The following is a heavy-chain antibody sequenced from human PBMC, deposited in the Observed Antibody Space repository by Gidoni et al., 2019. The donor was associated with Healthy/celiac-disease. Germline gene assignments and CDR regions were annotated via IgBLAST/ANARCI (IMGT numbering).Heavy chain of an antibody. CDR3: ATAPGYYGSVLDY. CDR1: GSTFTSYY. V-gene: IGHV1-46*03. Sequence: QVQLVQSGAEVKKPGASVKVSCKASGSTFTSYYMHWVRQAPGQGLEWLGIINPSGGSTSYAQKFQGRVTMTRDTSTSTVYMELSSLRSEDTAVYYCATAPGYYGSVLDYWGQGTLVTVSS. CDR2: INPSGGST. J-gene: IGHJ4*02. D-gene: IGHD3-10*01.